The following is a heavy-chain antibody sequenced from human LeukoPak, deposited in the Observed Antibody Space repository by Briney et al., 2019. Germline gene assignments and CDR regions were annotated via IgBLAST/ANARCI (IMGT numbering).Heavy chain of an antibody. D-gene: IGHD6-19*01. V-gene: IGHV4-59*12. CDR1: GGSISSYY. CDR3: AREGQWLVLGFDY. CDR2: IYYSGST. Sequence: SETLSLTCTVSGGSISSYYWSWIRQPPGKGLEWIGYIYYSGSTNYNPSLKSRVTISVDTSKNQFSLKLSSVTAADTAVYYCAREGQWLVLGFDYWGQGTLVTVSS. J-gene: IGHJ4*02.